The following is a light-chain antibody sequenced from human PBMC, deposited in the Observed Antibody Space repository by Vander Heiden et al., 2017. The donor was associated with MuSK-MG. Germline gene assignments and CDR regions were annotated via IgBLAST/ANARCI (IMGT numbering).Light chain of an antibody. J-gene: IGKJ2*01. CDR3: QQSYSTRYT. CDR2: AAS. V-gene: IGKV1-39*01. CDR1: QSISSY. Sequence: IQLTQSPSSLSASVGDRVTITCRASQSISSYLNWYQQKPGKAPKLLIYAASSWQSGVPSRFSGSGSGTDFTLTISSLQPEDFATYYCQQSYSTRYTFGQGTKLEIK.